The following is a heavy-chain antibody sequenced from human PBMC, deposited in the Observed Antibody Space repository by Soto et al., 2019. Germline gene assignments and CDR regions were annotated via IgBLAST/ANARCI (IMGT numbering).Heavy chain of an antibody. V-gene: IGHV4-30-4*01. CDR3: ARDTGTYPYCFDY. CDR1: GGSISSGENF. D-gene: IGHD1-26*01. Sequence: SETLSLTCTVSGGSISSGENFWNWIRQSPGKGLEWIGYIHHSGSTYYTPSLKSRLTISVDTSKNQISLKLNSVTAADTAVYYCARDTGTYPYCFDYWGQGTLVTVSS. CDR2: IHHSGST. J-gene: IGHJ4*02.